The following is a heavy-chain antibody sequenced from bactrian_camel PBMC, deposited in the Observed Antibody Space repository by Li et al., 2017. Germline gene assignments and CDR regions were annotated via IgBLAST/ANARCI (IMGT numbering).Heavy chain of an antibody. CDR3: AAPVNADNCYLFPLARLEYNY. CDR2: IYTATGRT. CDR1: GSISRSNA. J-gene: IGHJ4*01. D-gene: IGHD7*01. Sequence: HVQLVESGGGSVQTGGSLRLSCSSSGSISRSNAMGWFRQASGREREGVAMIYTATGRTYYADSVKGRFTISQNNAGNTIYLQMNSLKPEDTAMYYCAAPVNADNCYLFPLARLEYNYYGQGTQVTVS. V-gene: IGHV3S54*01.